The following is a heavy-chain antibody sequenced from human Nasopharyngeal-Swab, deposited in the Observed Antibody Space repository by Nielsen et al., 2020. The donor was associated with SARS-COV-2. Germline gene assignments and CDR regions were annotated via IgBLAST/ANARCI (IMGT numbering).Heavy chain of an antibody. CDR2: IKQDGSEK. CDR3: ARATIVATIFGYYYYYYMDV. D-gene: IGHD5-12*01. V-gene: IGHV3-7*01. CDR1: GFTFSSYW. J-gene: IGHJ6*03. Sequence: SCAASGFTFSSYWMSWVRQAPGKGLEWVANIKQDGSEKYYVDSVKGRFTISRDNAKNSLYLQMNSLRAEDTTVYYCARATIVATIFGYYYYYYMDVWGKGTTVTVSS.